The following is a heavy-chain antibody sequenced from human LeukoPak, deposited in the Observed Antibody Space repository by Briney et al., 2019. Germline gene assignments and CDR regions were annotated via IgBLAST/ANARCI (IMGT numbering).Heavy chain of an antibody. V-gene: IGHV3-30*02. CDR3: AKDSAFYYIDV. Sequence: GRSLRLSCAASGFTFSRFAMHWVRQAPGKGLEWVAFIRYNGNNQYYADSVKGRFTISRDNSKNTLYLQMNSLKGDDTAVYYCAKDSAFYYIDVWGKGTTVIISS. CDR2: IRYNGNNQ. CDR1: GFTFSRFA. D-gene: IGHD3-10*01. J-gene: IGHJ6*03.